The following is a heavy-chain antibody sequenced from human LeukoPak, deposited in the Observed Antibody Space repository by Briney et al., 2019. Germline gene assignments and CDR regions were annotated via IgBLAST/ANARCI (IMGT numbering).Heavy chain of an antibody. CDR1: GYTFTSYD. V-gene: IGHV1-8*01. Sequence: ASVKVSCKASGYTFTSYDINWVRQATGQGLEWMGWMNPNSGNTGYAQKFQGRVTMTRNTSISTAYMELRSLRSDDTAVYYCARERVGSSPPFDYWGQGTLVTVSS. CDR3: ARERVGSSPPFDY. CDR2: MNPNSGNT. J-gene: IGHJ4*02. D-gene: IGHD6-6*01.